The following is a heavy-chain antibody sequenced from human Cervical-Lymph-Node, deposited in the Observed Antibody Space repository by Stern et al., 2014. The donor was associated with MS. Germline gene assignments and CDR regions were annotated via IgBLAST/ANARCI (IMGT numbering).Heavy chain of an antibody. D-gene: IGHD3/OR15-3a*01. J-gene: IGHJ4*02. CDR3: AHYGLRHYYFDY. CDR1: GFSLSTSGVG. V-gene: IGHV2-5*02. Sequence: QVTLQESGPTLVKPTQTLTLTCTFSGFSLSTSGVGVGWIRQPPGKALEWLALIFWDDDKRYSPSLESRLTITKDTSKNQVVLTMTNMDPVDTATYYCAHYGLRHYYFDYWGQGTLVTVSS. CDR2: IFWDDDK.